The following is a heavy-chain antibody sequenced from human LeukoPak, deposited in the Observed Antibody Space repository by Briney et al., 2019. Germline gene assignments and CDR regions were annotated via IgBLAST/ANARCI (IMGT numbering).Heavy chain of an antibody. CDR1: GGSISSYY. J-gene: IGHJ5*02. CDR2: IYYSGST. Sequence: PSETLSLTCTVSGGSISSYYWSWIRQPPGKGLEWIGYIYYSGSTNYNPSLKSRVTISVDTSKSQFSLRLSSVTAADTAVYYCARDRFLEGNWFDPWGQGTLVTVSS. CDR3: ARDRFLEGNWFDP. D-gene: IGHD3-3*01. V-gene: IGHV4-59*01.